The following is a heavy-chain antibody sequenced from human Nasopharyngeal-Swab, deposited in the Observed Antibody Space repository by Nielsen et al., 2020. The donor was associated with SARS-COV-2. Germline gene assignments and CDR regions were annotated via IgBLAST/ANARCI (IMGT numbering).Heavy chain of an antibody. CDR3: AREGDIVVVTALDY. D-gene: IGHD2-21*02. CDR2: ISYDGSNK. CDR1: GFTFSSYG. V-gene: IGHV3-30*03. Sequence: GESLKISCAASGFTFSSYGMHWVRQAPGKGLEWVAVISYDGSNKYYADSVKGRFTISRDNSKNTLYLQMNSLGAEDTAVYYCAREGDIVVVTALDYWGQGTLVTVSS. J-gene: IGHJ4*02.